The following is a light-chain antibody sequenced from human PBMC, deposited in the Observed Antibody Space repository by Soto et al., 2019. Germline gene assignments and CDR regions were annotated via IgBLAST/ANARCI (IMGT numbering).Light chain of an antibody. J-gene: IGKJ4*01. Sequence: EIVMTQFPATLSVSPGERATLSCWASQSVRSDLAWYQRKPGQAPRLLIYGASTRATGIPGRFSGSGSGTEFTLTISSLQSEDFAVYYCQQYDKWPPTFGGGTKVEIQ. CDR3: QQYDKWPPT. V-gene: IGKV3-15*01. CDR2: GAS. CDR1: QSVRSD.